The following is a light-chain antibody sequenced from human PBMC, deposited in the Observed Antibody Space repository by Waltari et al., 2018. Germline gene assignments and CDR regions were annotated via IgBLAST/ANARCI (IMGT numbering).Light chain of an antibody. CDR2: GNS. Sequence: QSVLTQPPSVSGAPGQRVTISCTGSSSNIGAGYDVPWYQHLPGTAPKLVIYGNSIRPSGVPDRFSGSKSGTSASLAITGLQAEDEADYYCQSYDSSLSGWVFGGGTKLTVL. J-gene: IGLJ3*02. V-gene: IGLV1-40*01. CDR1: SSNIGAGYD. CDR3: QSYDSSLSGWV.